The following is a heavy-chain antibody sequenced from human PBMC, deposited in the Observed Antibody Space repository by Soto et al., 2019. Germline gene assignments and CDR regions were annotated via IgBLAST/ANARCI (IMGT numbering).Heavy chain of an antibody. CDR1: GGSISSSNW. CDR2: IYHSGST. V-gene: IGHV4-4*02. Sequence: SETLSLTCALSGGSISSSNWWSWVRQPPGKGLEWIGEIYHSGSTNYNPSLKSRVTISVDKSKNQFSLKLSSVTAADTAVYYCARDSTTDNWFDPWGQGTLVTVSS. J-gene: IGHJ5*02. D-gene: IGHD4-4*01. CDR3: ARDSTTDNWFDP.